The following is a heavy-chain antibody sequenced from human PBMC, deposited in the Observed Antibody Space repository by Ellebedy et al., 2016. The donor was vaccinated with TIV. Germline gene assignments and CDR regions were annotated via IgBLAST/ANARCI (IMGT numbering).Heavy chain of an antibody. Sequence: PGGSLRLSCKASGYSFTSYWISWVRQMPGKGLEWMGRIDPSDSYTNYSPSFQGHVTIPADKSISTAYLQWSSLNASDTAMYYCAREGYKIAAAGTRWFDPWGQGTLVTVSS. D-gene: IGHD6-13*01. CDR3: AREGYKIAAAGTRWFDP. CDR1: GYSFTSYW. J-gene: IGHJ5*02. V-gene: IGHV5-10-1*01. CDR2: IDPSDSYT.